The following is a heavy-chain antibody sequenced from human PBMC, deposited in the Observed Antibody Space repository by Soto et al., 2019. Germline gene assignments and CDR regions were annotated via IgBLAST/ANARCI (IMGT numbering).Heavy chain of an antibody. J-gene: IGHJ5*02. D-gene: IGHD2-15*01. CDR1: GGSISSYY. CDR2: IYYSGST. Sequence: PSETPSLTCTVSGGSISSYYWSWIRQPPGKGLEWIGYIYYSGSTNYNPSLKSRVTISVDTSKNQFSLKLSSVTAADTAVYYCARGLGYCTGGSCYGRFDPWGQGTLVTVSS. CDR3: ARGLGYCTGGSCYGRFDP. V-gene: IGHV4-59*08.